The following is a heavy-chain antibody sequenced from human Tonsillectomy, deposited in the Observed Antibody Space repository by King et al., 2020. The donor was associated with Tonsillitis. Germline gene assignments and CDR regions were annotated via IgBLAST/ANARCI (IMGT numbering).Heavy chain of an antibody. CDR2: ISYDGSNK. J-gene: IGHJ4*02. V-gene: IGHV3-30-3*01. D-gene: IGHD2-15*01. CDR3: ASVAIKGWSILYYFEY. Sequence: QVQLVESGGGVVQPGRSLRLSCAASGFTFSSYAMHWVRQAPGKGLEWVAVISYDGSNKYYADSVKGRFTISRDNSKNTLYLQMNSLRAEDTAVYYCASVAIKGWSILYYFEYWGKGTLVTVS. CDR1: GFTFSSYA.